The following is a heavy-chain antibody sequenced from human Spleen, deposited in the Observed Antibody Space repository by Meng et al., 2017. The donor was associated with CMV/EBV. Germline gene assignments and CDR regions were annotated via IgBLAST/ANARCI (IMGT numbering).Heavy chain of an antibody. Sequence: GESLKISCAASGFTFSSYSMNWVRQAPGKGLEWVSYISSSSSTIYYADSVKGRFTISRDNSKNTLYLQMNSLRAEDTAVYYCAKDRKYQLPGAFDIWGQGTMVTVSS. D-gene: IGHD2-2*01. V-gene: IGHV3-48*01. J-gene: IGHJ3*02. CDR1: GFTFSSYS. CDR2: ISSSSSTI. CDR3: AKDRKYQLPGAFDI.